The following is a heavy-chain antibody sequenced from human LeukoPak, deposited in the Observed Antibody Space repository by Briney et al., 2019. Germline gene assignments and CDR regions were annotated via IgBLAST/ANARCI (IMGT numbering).Heavy chain of an antibody. Sequence: SETLSLTCTVSGGSISSSSYYWGWIRRPPGKGLEWIGSIYYSGSTYYNPSLKSRVTISVDTSQNQFSLKLSSVTAADTAVYYCARIRYSGSYGTVWGQGTLVTVSS. V-gene: IGHV4-39*07. J-gene: IGHJ4*02. D-gene: IGHD1-26*01. CDR3: ARIRYSGSYGTV. CDR1: GGSISSSSYY. CDR2: IYYSGST.